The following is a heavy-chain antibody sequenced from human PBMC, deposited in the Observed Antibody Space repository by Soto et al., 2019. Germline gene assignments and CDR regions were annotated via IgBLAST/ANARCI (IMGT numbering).Heavy chain of an antibody. D-gene: IGHD3-16*01. V-gene: IGHV4-59*01. J-gene: IGHJ4*02. Sequence: QVQLQESGPGLVKPSETLSLTCTVSGGSISSYYWSWIRQPPGKGLEWIGYIYYSGSTNYNPSLKSRVTISVDTSKNQFSLKLSSVTAADTAVYYCARSWGYYFDYWGQGILVTVPS. CDR1: GGSISSYY. CDR2: IYYSGST. CDR3: ARSWGYYFDY.